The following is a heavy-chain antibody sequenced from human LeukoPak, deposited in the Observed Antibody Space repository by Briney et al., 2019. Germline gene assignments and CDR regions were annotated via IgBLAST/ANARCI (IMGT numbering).Heavy chain of an antibody. Sequence: SETLSLTCAVYGGSFSGYYWSWTRQPPGKGLEWIGEINHSGSTNYNPSLKSRVTISVDTSKNQFSLKLSSVTAADTAVYYCARGPGYDYVWGSYRYTVPFDYWGQGTLVTVSS. CDR1: GGSFSGYY. CDR3: ARGPGYDYVWGSYRYTVPFDY. J-gene: IGHJ4*02. V-gene: IGHV4-34*01. D-gene: IGHD3-16*02. CDR2: INHSGST.